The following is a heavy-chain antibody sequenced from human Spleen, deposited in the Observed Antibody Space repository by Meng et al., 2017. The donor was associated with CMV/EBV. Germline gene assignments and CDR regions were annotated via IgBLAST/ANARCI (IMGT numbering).Heavy chain of an antibody. V-gene: IGHV4-39*07. Sequence: SISSSDSNCGWIRQPPGKGLEWIENIYYSGSTYYNPSLKSRVTISVDTSKNQFSLKLTSVTAADTAVYYCARAYCTSTSCSKNWFDPWGQGILVTVSS. CDR2: IYYSGST. CDR3: ARAYCTSTSCSKNWFDP. J-gene: IGHJ5*02. CDR1: SISSSDSN. D-gene: IGHD2-2*01.